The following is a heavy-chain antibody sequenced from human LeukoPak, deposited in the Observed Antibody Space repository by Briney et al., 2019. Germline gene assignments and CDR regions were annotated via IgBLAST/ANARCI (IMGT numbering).Heavy chain of an antibody. Sequence: PGGSLRLSCAASRFTFSDYYMTWVRQAPGKGLEWVANIKQDGSEKYYVDSVKGRFTISRDNAKNSLYLQMNSLRAEDTAVYYCATTDLYGSGSYYGDYWGQGTLVTVSS. J-gene: IGHJ4*02. CDR1: RFTFSDYY. CDR3: ATTDLYGSGSYYGDY. D-gene: IGHD3-10*01. V-gene: IGHV3-7*01. CDR2: IKQDGSEK.